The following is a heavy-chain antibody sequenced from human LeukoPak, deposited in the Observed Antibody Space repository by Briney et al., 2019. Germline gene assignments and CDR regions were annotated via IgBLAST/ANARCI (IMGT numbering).Heavy chain of an antibody. J-gene: IGHJ4*02. V-gene: IGHV3-74*01. D-gene: IGHD1-26*01. CDR1: GFTFSDYR. CDR3: ARDRGSLHYGSYPGYSDH. CDR2: INTDGSST. Sequence: GGSLRLSCAASGFTFSDYRMHWVRQAPGKGLVWVSRINTDGSSTNYADSVKGRLTISRDNSKNTQYLQMNSLRAEDTALYYCARDRGSLHYGSYPGYSDHWGQGTLVTVSS.